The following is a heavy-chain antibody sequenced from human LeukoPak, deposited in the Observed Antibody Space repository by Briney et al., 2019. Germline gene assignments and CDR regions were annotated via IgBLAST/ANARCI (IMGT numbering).Heavy chain of an antibody. D-gene: IGHD6-19*01. CDR2: INHSGST. J-gene: IGHJ4*02. CDR3: AKDASVWSSGPTDY. Sequence: SETLSLTCAVYGGSFSGYYWSWIRQPPGKGLEWIGEINHSGSTNYNPSLKSRVTISVDTSKNQFSLKLSSVTAADTAVYYCAKDASVWSSGPTDYWGQGTLVTVSS. V-gene: IGHV4-34*01. CDR1: GGSFSGYY.